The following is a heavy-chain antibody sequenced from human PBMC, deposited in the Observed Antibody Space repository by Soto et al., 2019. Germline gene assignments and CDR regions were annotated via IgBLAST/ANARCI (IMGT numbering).Heavy chain of an antibody. Sequence: SETLSLTCTVSGGSISNNNYCWGWIRQPPGKGLEWIGIIYYSGSTYYDPSLKSRVTISVDTSENQFSLKLSSVTAADTAIYYCASLYNSDWFIPFDYWGQGTQVTVSS. CDR2: IYYSGST. J-gene: IGHJ4*02. V-gene: IGHV4-39*01. CDR1: GGSISNNNYC. CDR3: ASLYNSDWFIPFDY. D-gene: IGHD3-9*01.